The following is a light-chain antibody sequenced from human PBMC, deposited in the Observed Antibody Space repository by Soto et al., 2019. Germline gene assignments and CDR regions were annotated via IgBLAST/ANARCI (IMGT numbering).Light chain of an antibody. CDR2: AAS. CDR3: QQSYITWT. Sequence: DLQMTQFPSSPSASVGDRVTNTCRASQSISTYLNWYQQKPGKAPKLLIYAASNLQSGVPSRFSGRGSGTDFTLTISSLQPEDFASYYCQQSYITWTFGQGTKVDI. CDR1: QSISTY. J-gene: IGKJ1*01. V-gene: IGKV1-39*01.